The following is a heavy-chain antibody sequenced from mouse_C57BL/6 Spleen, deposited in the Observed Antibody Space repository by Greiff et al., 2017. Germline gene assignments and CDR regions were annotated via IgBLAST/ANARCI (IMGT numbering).Heavy chain of an antibody. D-gene: IGHD2-4*01. V-gene: IGHV1-76*01. CDR1: GYTFTDYY. Sequence: QVHVKQSGAELVRPGASVKLSCTASGYTFTDYYINWVKQRPGQGLEWIARIYPGSGNTYYNEKFKGKATLTAEKSSSTAYMQLSILTSEDSAVYFGAREAYDYDEAGLDYWGQGTTLTVSS. CDR3: AREAYDYDEAGLDY. J-gene: IGHJ2*01. CDR2: IYPGSGNT.